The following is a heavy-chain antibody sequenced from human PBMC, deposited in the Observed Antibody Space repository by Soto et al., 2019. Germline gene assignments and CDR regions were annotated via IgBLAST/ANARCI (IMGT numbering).Heavy chain of an antibody. CDR3: ARGGNRYSNTASGVGGFDY. D-gene: IGHD5-12*01. Sequence: GTLSLTCTVSGASISSSYWSWIRQSPGKGLEWIAYIYHTGSTNYNPSLKSRVTISLDTSKSQFSLNLTSLTTADTAVYFCARGGNRYSNTASGVGGFDYWGQGTLVTVSS. CDR2: IYHTGST. V-gene: IGHV4-59*01. J-gene: IGHJ4*02. CDR1: GASISSSY.